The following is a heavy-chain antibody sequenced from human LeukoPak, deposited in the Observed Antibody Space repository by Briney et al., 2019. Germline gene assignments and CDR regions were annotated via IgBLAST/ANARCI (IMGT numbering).Heavy chain of an antibody. J-gene: IGHJ3*02. CDR1: GGSFSGYY. Sequence: SGTLSLTCAVYGGSFSGYYWSWIRQPPGKGLEWIGEINHSGSTNYNPSLKSRVTISVDTSKNQFSLKLSSVTAADTAVYYCARVNPGYRPDAFDIWGQGTMVTVSS. CDR2: INHSGST. D-gene: IGHD6-13*01. V-gene: IGHV4-34*01. CDR3: ARVNPGYRPDAFDI.